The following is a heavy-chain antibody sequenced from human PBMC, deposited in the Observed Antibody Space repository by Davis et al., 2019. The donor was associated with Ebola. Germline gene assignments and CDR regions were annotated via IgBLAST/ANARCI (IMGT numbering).Heavy chain of an antibody. Sequence: SETLSLTCIFSGASISSSRYYYWGWIRQPPGKGLEWIVYIYYRGSTNYNPSLKSRVTISVDTSKNSFSLKLSSVTAADSAVYYCARDFEKYYYDHGYFDLWGRGTLVTVSS. D-gene: IGHD3-22*01. CDR3: ARDFEKYYYDHGYFDL. J-gene: IGHJ2*01. CDR1: GASISSSRYYY. CDR2: IYYRGST. V-gene: IGHV4-61*03.